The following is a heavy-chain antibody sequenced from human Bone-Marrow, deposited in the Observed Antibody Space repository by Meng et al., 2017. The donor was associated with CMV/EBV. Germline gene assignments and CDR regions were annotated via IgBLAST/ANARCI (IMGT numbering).Heavy chain of an antibody. CDR1: GFTVSSNY. V-gene: IGHV3-21*01. CDR3: AKDNGYTYGHASDY. Sequence: GESLKISCAASGFTVSSNYMSWVRQAPGKGLEWVSSISSSSSYIYYADSVKGRFTISRDNSKNTLYLQMNSLRTEDTAVYFCAKDNGYTYGHASDYWGQGTLVTVSS. CDR2: ISSSSSYI. J-gene: IGHJ4*02. D-gene: IGHD5-12*01.